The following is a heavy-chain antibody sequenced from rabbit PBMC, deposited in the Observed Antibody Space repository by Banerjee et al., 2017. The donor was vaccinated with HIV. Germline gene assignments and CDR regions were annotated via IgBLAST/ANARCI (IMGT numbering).Heavy chain of an antibody. Sequence: QEQLEESGGDLVKPEGSLTLTCTASGFSFSSSYWICWVRQAPGKGLEWIACIDAGSTGSTYYASWVNGRFSVSRSTSLNTVTLQMTSLTAADTATYFCARDLSTSGWSDFALWGPGTLVTVS. V-gene: IGHV1S45*01. D-gene: IGHD4-1*01. CDR2: IDAGSTGST. CDR1: GFSFSSSYW. CDR3: ARDLSTSGWSDFAL. J-gene: IGHJ6*01.